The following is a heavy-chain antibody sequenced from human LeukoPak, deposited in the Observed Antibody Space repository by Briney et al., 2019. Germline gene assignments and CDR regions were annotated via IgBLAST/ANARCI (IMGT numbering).Heavy chain of an antibody. Sequence: ASVKVSCKASGYTFTSYYMHWVRQAPGQGLEWMGIINPSGGSTSYAQKFQGRVTMTRDTSTSTVYMELSSLRSEDTAVYYCARDLYYDSSGYYDRGYYGMDVWGQGTTVTVSS. CDR3: ARDLYYDSSGYYDRGYYGMDV. J-gene: IGHJ6*02. CDR1: GYTFTSYY. D-gene: IGHD3-22*01. CDR2: INPSGGST. V-gene: IGHV1-46*01.